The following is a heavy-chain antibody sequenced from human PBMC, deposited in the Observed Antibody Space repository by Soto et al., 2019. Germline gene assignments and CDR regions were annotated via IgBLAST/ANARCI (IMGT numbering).Heavy chain of an antibody. V-gene: IGHV1-46*01. Sequence: QVQLVQSGAEVKKPGASVKVSCKASGYTFTTYYMHWVRQAPGQGLEWMGIINPSGGSISYAQKFQGRVTMTRDTSKSTGYMELSSLRSDDTAVYYCARDITTKASKVGYWGQGTLVTVSS. CDR1: GYTFTTYY. J-gene: IGHJ4*02. CDR3: ARDITTKASKVGY. D-gene: IGHD3-3*01. CDR2: INPSGGSI.